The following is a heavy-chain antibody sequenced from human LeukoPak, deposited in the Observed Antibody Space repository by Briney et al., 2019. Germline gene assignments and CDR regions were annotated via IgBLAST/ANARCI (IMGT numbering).Heavy chain of an antibody. V-gene: IGHV4-30-2*01. CDR1: GGSISSGGYS. CDR3: AGYGDYAVDP. Sequence: SSETLSLTCAVSGGSISSGGYSWSWIRQPPGKGLEWIGYIYHSGSIYYNPSLKSRVTISVDRSKNQFSLKLSSVTAADTAVYYCAGYGDYAVDPWGQGTLVTVSS. J-gene: IGHJ5*02. CDR2: IYHSGSI. D-gene: IGHD4-17*01.